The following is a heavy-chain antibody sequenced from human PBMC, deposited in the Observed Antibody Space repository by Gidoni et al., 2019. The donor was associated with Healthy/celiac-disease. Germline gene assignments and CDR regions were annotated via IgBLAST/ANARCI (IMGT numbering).Heavy chain of an antibody. D-gene: IGHD7-27*01. CDR3: ERDLNWGSDY. V-gene: IGHV1-46*01. Sequence: QVQLVQSGSELKKPGASLKVSCTASGYTFTSYYMPWVRQAPGQGLEWMGIINPSGGSTSYAQKFKGRVTMTRDTSTSTVYMELSSLRSEDTAVYYCERDLNWGSDYWGQGTLVTVSS. CDR1: GYTFTSYY. CDR2: INPSGGST. J-gene: IGHJ4*02.